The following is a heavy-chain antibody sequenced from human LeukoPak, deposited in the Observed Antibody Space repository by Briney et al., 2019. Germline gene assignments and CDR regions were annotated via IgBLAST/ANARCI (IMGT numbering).Heavy chain of an antibody. CDR1: GGSISSYY. V-gene: IGHV4-4*09. Sequence: SETLSLTCTVSGGSISSYYWSWIRQPPGKGLEWIGYIYTSGSTNYNPSLKSRVTISVDTSKNQFSLKLSSVTAADTAVYYCARLRGIAAAALDVWGKGTTVTVSS. J-gene: IGHJ6*04. CDR2: IYTSGST. D-gene: IGHD6-13*01. CDR3: ARLRGIAAAALDV.